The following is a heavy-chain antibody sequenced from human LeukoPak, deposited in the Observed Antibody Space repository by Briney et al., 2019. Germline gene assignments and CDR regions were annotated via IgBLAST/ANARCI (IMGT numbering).Heavy chain of an antibody. CDR1: GGSISSGGYY. V-gene: IGHV4-30-2*05. CDR3: ARTQIGFYSNFDL. D-gene: IGHD3-22*01. Sequence: PSQTLSLTCTVSGGSISSGGYYWSWIRQTPGKGLEWIGYIYHSGSTYYNPSLKSRIIISIDTSKTHFSLKLSSVTAADTAVYYCARTQIGFYSNFDLWGQGTLVTVSS. CDR2: IYHSGST. J-gene: IGHJ4*02.